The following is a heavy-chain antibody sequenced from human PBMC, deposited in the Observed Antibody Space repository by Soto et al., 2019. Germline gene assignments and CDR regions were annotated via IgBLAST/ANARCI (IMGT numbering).Heavy chain of an antibody. Sequence: GGSLRLSCAASGFTFSSYSMNWVRQAPGKGLEWVSVISGSGGSTYFADSVKGRFTISRDNSKNTMYLQMSSLRADDTAVYYCARLIGNSWLDSWGQGTLVTVSS. CDR1: GFTFSSYS. D-gene: IGHD3-16*01. CDR2: ISGSGGST. CDR3: ARLIGNSWLDS. J-gene: IGHJ5*01. V-gene: IGHV3-23*01.